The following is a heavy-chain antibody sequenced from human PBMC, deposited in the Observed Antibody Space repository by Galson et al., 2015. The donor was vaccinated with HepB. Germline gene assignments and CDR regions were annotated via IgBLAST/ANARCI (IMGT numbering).Heavy chain of an antibody. CDR1: GYTFTSYG. D-gene: IGHD2-2*01. V-gene: IGHV1-18*04. CDR2: ISAYNGNT. CDR3: ARGMGYCSSTSCQDWGWFDP. J-gene: IGHJ5*02. Sequence: SVKVSCKASGYTFTSYGISWVRQAPGQGLEWMGWISAYNGNTNYAQKLQGRVTMTTDTSTSTAYMELRSLRSDDTAVYYCARGMGYCSSTSCQDWGWFDPWGQGTLVTVSS.